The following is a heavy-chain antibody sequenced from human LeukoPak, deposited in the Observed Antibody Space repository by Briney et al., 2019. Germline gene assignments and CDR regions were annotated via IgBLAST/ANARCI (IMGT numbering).Heavy chain of an antibody. J-gene: IGHJ4*02. CDR2: INPNSGGT. Sequence: ASVKVSCKASGYTFTGYYMHWVRQAPGQGLEWMGWINPNSGGTNYVQKFQGRVTTTRNTSISTAYMELSSLRSEDTAVYYCARDVVEMATIFVYWGQGTLVTVSS. CDR3: ARDVVEMATIFVY. CDR1: GYTFTGYY. D-gene: IGHD5-24*01. V-gene: IGHV1-2*02.